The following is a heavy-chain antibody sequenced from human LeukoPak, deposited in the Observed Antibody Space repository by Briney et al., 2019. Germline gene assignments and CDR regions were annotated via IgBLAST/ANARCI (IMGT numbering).Heavy chain of an antibody. J-gene: IGHJ5*02. CDR3: ARMGWYYDSSGYPLPGFDP. Sequence: PGGSLRLSCAASGFTFSSYWMSWIRQPPGKGLEWIGEINHSGSTNYNPSLKSRVTISVDTSKNQFSLKLSSVTAADTAVYYCARMGWYYDSSGYPLPGFDPWGQGTLVTVSS. D-gene: IGHD3-22*01. CDR2: INHSGST. CDR1: GFTFSSYW. V-gene: IGHV4-34*01.